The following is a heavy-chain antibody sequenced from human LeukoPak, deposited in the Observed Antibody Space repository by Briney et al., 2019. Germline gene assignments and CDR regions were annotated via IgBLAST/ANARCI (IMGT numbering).Heavy chain of an antibody. V-gene: IGHV3-48*02. D-gene: IGHD2/OR15-2a*01. CDR2: ISVSGGVR. CDR3: ARDRGYFYDQLDY. J-gene: IGHJ4*02. CDR1: GYPFSSYS. Sequence: GGSLRLSCVASGYPFSSYSVNWIRQAPGKGLEWVSYISVSGGVRSYADSVKGRFTISRDDARNSLYLQMNSLKDEDTAVYYCARDRGYFYDQLDYWGQGTLVTVSS.